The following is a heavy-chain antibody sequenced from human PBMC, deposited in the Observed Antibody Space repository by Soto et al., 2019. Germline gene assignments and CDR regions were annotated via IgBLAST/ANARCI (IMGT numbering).Heavy chain of an antibody. Sequence: GGSLRLSCAASGFTFSSYSMNWVRQAPGKGLEWVSSISSSSSYIYYADSVKGRFTISRDNAKNSLYLQMNSLRAEDTAVYYCARAFRGTVAPRVYYYYMDVWGKGTTVTVSS. CDR3: ARAFRGTVAPRVYYYYMDV. J-gene: IGHJ6*03. V-gene: IGHV3-21*01. CDR2: ISSSSSYI. CDR1: GFTFSSYS. D-gene: IGHD4-17*01.